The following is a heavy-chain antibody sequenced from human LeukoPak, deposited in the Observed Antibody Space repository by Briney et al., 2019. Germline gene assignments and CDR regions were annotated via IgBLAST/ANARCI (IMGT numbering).Heavy chain of an antibody. CDR2: ISSSGSTI. CDR1: GFTFSSYE. D-gene: IGHD4-17*01. J-gene: IGHJ5*02. CDR3: ARGQDYGDGFWFDP. Sequence: GGSLRLSCAASGFTFSSYEMNWVRQAPGKGLEWVSYISSSGSTIYYADSVKGRFTISRDNAKNSLYLQMNSLRAEDTAVYYCARGQDYGDGFWFDPWGQGTLVTVSS. V-gene: IGHV3-48*03.